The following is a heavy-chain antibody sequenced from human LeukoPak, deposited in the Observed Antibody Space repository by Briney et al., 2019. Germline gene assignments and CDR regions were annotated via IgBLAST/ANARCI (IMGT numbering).Heavy chain of an antibody. Sequence: GGSLRLTCAASGFTFSSYWMNWARQAPGKGLEWVASINHNGNVNYYVDSVKGRFTISRDNAKNSLYLQMSDLRAEDTAVYFCARGGGLDVWGQGATVTVSS. V-gene: IGHV3-7*03. CDR2: INHNGNVN. CDR1: GFTFSSYW. J-gene: IGHJ6*02. D-gene: IGHD3-16*01. CDR3: ARGGGLDV.